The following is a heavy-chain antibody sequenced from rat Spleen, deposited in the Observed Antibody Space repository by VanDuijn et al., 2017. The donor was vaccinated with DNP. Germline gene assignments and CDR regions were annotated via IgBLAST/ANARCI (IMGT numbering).Heavy chain of an antibody. J-gene: IGHJ2*01. CDR3: TRGGGLHDY. Sequence: EVQLVESGGGLVQPGRSLKLSCAASGFTFSNYGMAWVRQSPKKGLEWVATISYDGSSTYYRDSVKGRFTISRDNAKSTLYLQMNSLRSEDTATYYCTRGGGLHDYWGQGVMVTVSS. CDR2: ISYDGSST. V-gene: IGHV5-29*01. D-gene: IGHD4-1*01. CDR1: GFTFSNYG.